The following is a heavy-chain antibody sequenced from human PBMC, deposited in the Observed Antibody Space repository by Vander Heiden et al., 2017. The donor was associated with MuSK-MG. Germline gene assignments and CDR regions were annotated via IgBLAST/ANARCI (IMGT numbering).Heavy chain of an antibody. D-gene: IGHD1-1*01. Sequence: EVQLVESGGGLVQPGGSLRLSCAASGFTLSNYWMHWVGQAPGKGLIWVSRLSSDGITISYADSVKGRFTISRDTAKNTLYLQMNSLRGEDTAVYYCVRGTSDWNGVDYWGQGTLVTVSS. CDR2: LSSDGITI. CDR3: VRGTSDWNGVDY. CDR1: GFTLSNYW. J-gene: IGHJ4*02. V-gene: IGHV3-74*01.